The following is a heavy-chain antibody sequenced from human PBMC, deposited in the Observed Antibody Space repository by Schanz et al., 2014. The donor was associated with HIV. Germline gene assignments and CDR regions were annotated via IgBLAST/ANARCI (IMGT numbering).Heavy chain of an antibody. D-gene: IGHD3-9*01. Sequence: QVQLVQSGAEVKKPGSSVKVSCKASGGTFSSFAISWVRQAPGQGLEWMGGLIPSFRLRTYAQKLQGRVTIDADESTSTVYMELHSLRSDDTAIYYCSTAGGSGARRYSGVFEDWGQGTLVSVSS. CDR3: STAGGSGARRYSGVFED. CDR2: LIPSFRLR. V-gene: IGHV1-69*01. J-gene: IGHJ4*02. CDR1: GGTFSSFA.